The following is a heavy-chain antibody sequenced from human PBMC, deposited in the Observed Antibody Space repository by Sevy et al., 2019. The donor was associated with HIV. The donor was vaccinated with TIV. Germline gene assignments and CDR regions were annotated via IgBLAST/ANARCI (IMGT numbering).Heavy chain of an antibody. Sequence: KRGGSLRLSCAASGFTFSSYSMNWVRQAPGKGLEWVSSISSSSSYIYYADSVKGRFTISRDNAKNSLYLQMNSLRAEDTAVYYCAREWTVGAANDAFDIWGQGTMVTVSS. CDR2: ISSSSSYI. CDR3: AREWTVGAANDAFDI. CDR1: GFTFSSYS. D-gene: IGHD1-26*01. J-gene: IGHJ3*02. V-gene: IGHV3-21*01.